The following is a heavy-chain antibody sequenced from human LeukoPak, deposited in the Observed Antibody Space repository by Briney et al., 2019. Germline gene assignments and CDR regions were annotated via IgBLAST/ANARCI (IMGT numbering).Heavy chain of an antibody. J-gene: IGHJ4*02. Sequence: ASVKVSCKASGYTFTGYYMHWVRQAPGQGLEWMGWINPNSGGTNYAQKFQGRVTMTRDTSISTAYMELSRLRSDDTAVYYCAREIRRPSHAARPGCGYWGQGTLVTVSS. D-gene: IGHD6-6*01. CDR2: INPNSGGT. V-gene: IGHV1-2*02. CDR1: GYTFTGYY. CDR3: AREIRRPSHAARPGCGY.